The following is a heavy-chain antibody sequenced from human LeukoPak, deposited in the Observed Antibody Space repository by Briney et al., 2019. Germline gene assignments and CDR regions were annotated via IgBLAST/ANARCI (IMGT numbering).Heavy chain of an antibody. CDR1: GGSIGRRNYY. Sequence: SETLSLTCNVSGGSIGRRNYYWGWIRQPPGMGLEWIGSVYYSGTTHYNSSLKSRVSISVDTSKNHFSLKLNSVTAADTAMYYCASHLRYSSGWYNWFDPWGQGTPVTVSS. CDR2: VYYSGTT. D-gene: IGHD6-19*01. J-gene: IGHJ5*02. V-gene: IGHV4-39*02. CDR3: ASHLRYSSGWYNWFDP.